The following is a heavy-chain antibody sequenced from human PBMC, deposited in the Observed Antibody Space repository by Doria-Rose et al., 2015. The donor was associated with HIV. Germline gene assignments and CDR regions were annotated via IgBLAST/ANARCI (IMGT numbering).Heavy chain of an antibody. Sequence: QVQLQESGPGLVKPAETLSLTCTVSGGSISSYYWNWIRQPPGKGLEGIGYIYSSGSTPYNSSLKSRVTISIDTSKNHSSRKLTFVTAADTAVYYCARFRPSRGIYYSLDVWGKGTTVTVSS. V-gene: IGHV4-4*09. J-gene: IGHJ6*03. CDR3: ARFRPSRGIYYSLDV. CDR1: GGSISSYY. D-gene: IGHD3-10*01. CDR2: IYSSGST.